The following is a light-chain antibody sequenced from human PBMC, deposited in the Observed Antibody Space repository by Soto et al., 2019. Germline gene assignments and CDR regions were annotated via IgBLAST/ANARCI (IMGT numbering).Light chain of an antibody. V-gene: IGKV1-39*01. Sequence: DIQMTQSPSSLSASVGDRVTITCRASQSVSTYLIWYQKKPGKAPSLLIYSASRLQGGVPSRFSGSGSGTEFTLTISSLQPDDFATYYCQQYNSPWTFGQGTKVDIK. CDR1: QSVSTY. CDR2: SAS. CDR3: QQYNSPWT. J-gene: IGKJ1*01.